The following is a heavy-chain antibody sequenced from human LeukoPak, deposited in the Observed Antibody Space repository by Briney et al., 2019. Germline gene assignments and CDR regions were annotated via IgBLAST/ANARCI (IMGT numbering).Heavy chain of an antibody. Sequence: SETLSLTCAVYGGSFSGYYWSWIRQPPGKGLEWIGEINHSGSTNYNPSLRSRVTISVDTSKNQFSLKLSSVTAADTAVYYCARFVWVEGNPGFDYWGQGTLVTVSS. J-gene: IGHJ4*02. CDR1: GGSFSGYY. CDR2: INHSGST. V-gene: IGHV4-34*01. D-gene: IGHD1-26*01. CDR3: ARFVWVEGNPGFDY.